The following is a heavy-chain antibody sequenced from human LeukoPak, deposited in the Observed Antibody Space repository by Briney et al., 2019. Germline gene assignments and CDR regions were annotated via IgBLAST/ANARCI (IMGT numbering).Heavy chain of an antibody. V-gene: IGHV3-21*01. Sequence: GGSLRLSRAASGFTFSSYSMNWVRQAPGKGLEWVSSISSSSSYIYYADSVKGRFTISRDNAKNSLYLQMNSLRAEDTAVYYCARGASRYYYDSSGYYGYDYWGQGTLVTVSS. J-gene: IGHJ4*02. D-gene: IGHD3-22*01. CDR3: ARGASRYYYDSSGYYGYDY. CDR2: ISSSSSYI. CDR1: GFTFSSYS.